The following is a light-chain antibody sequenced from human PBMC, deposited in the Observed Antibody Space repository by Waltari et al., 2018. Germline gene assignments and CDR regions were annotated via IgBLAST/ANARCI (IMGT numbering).Light chain of an antibody. CDR2: DVS. V-gene: IGLV2-14*03. Sequence: QSALTQPASVSGSPGQSITISCTGTSSDVGGYNYVSWYQHHPGKAPKLVIYDVSTRPSVVSNRFSGSKSGNTASLTISGLLAEDEADDYCSSYTSSSTLVVFGGGTKLTVL. CDR3: SSYTSSSTLVV. J-gene: IGLJ2*01. CDR1: SSDVGGYNY.